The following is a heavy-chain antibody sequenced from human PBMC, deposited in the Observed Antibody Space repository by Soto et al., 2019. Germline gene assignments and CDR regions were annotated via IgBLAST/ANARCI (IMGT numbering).Heavy chain of an antibody. Sequence: QVQLVQSGAEVKKPGSSVKVSCKASGGTFSNYPISWVRQAPGQGLVWMGGVIPIFGTVNSAQKFQGRVTSAADESTSTAYMELSSLRSEDTAVYYCARGNHRWLQLLDFDLWGRGTLVTVSS. CDR3: ARGNHRWLQLLDFDL. J-gene: IGHJ2*01. D-gene: IGHD5-12*01. CDR2: VIPIFGTV. CDR1: GGTFSNYP. V-gene: IGHV1-69*12.